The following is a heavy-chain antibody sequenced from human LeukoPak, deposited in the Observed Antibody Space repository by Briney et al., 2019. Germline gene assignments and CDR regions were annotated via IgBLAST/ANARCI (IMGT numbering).Heavy chain of an antibody. CDR1: GFNFSSYS. J-gene: IGHJ4*02. CDR3: AKDQYYYGSGSYMPFDY. V-gene: IGHV3-30*02. CDR2: IRYDGSNK. D-gene: IGHD3-10*01. Sequence: PGGSLRLSCAASGFNFSSYSMNWVRQAPGKGLEWVAFIRYDGSNKYYADSVKGRFTISRDNSKNTLYLQMNSLRAEDTAVYYCAKDQYYYGSGSYMPFDYWGQGTLVTVSS.